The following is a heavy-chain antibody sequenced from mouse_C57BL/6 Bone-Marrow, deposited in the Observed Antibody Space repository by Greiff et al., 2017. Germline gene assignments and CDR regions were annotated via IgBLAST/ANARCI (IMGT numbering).Heavy chain of an antibody. CDR2: INPYNGGT. CDR1: GYTFTDYY. V-gene: IGHV1-19*01. Sequence: VQLQQSGPVLVKPGASVKMSCKASGYTFTDYYMNWVKQSHGKSLEWIGVINPYNGGTSYNQKFKGKSTLTVDKSSSTAYMELNSLTSEDSAVYYCAKFFYYGSSYWGQGTTLTVSA. CDR3: AKFFYYGSSY. D-gene: IGHD1-1*01. J-gene: IGHJ2*01.